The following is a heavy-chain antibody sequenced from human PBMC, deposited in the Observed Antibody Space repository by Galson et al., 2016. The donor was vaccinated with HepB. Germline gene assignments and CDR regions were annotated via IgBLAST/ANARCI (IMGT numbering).Heavy chain of an antibody. Sequence: SLRLSCAASGLTFSRFWMTWVRQAPGEGLEWVANINQDGSEKHYLDSVRGRFTISRDNAKNSLYLQMNSLRAEDTAVHFCARAYQYTLDYWGQGTLVTVSS. D-gene: IGHD1-1*01. V-gene: IGHV3-7*04. CDR1: GLTFSRFW. CDR3: ARAYQYTLDY. J-gene: IGHJ4*02. CDR2: INQDGSEK.